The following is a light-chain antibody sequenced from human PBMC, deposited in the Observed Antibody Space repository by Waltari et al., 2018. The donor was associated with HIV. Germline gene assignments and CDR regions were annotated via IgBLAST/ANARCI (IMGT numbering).Light chain of an antibody. J-gene: IGKJ3*01. CDR3: MQALQTPFT. V-gene: IGKV2-28*01. CDR2: LGS. Sequence: DIVMTQSPLSQPVTPGEPASISCRSSQSLLHSNGYNYLDWYLQKPGQSPQLLIYLGSNRASGVPDRFSGSGSGTDFTLKISRVEAEDVGVYYCMQALQTPFTFGPGTKVDIK. CDR1: QSLLHSNGYNY.